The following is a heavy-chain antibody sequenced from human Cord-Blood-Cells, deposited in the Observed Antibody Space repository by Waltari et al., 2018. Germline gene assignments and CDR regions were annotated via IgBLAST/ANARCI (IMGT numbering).Heavy chain of an antibody. V-gene: IGHV3-53*01. CDR2: IYSCGST. D-gene: IGHD7-27*01. CDR3: ARGTGDIRGYYVDY. CDR1: GFTVSSNY. J-gene: IGHJ4*02. Sequence: EVQLVESGGGLIQPGGSLRLSCAASGFTVSSNYMSWVRQAPGKGLEWVSVIYSCGSTYYADSVKGRFTISRDNSKNTLYLQMNSLRAEDTAVYYCARGTGDIRGYYVDYWGQGTLVTVSS.